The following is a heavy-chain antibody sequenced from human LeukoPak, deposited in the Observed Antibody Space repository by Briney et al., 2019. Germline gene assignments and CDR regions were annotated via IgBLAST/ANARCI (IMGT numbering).Heavy chain of an antibody. CDR2: IYHSGST. Sequence: PSETLPLTCTVSGGSISSGGYYWSWIRQPPGKGLEWIGYIYHSGSTYYNPFLKSRVTISVDTSKNQFSLKLSSVTAADTAVYYCARLYGGYVYFDYWGQGTLVTASS. CDR3: ARLYGGYVYFDY. CDR1: GGSISSGGYY. D-gene: IGHD4-17*01. J-gene: IGHJ4*02. V-gene: IGHV4-30-2*01.